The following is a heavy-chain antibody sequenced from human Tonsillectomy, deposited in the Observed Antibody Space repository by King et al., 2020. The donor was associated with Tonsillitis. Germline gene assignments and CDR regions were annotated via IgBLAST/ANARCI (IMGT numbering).Heavy chain of an antibody. D-gene: IGHD2-21*02. Sequence: GQLVESGGGLVKPGGSLRLSCAASGFTFSSYSMNWVRQAPGKGLEWVSSISYSSSYIYYADSLKGRFTISRDNAKNSLYLQMTSLRAEDTAVYYCSRGLQTAIAGFDYWGQGTLVTVSS. J-gene: IGHJ4*02. CDR2: ISYSSSYI. V-gene: IGHV3-21*01. CDR3: SRGLQTAIAGFDY. CDR1: GFTFSSYS.